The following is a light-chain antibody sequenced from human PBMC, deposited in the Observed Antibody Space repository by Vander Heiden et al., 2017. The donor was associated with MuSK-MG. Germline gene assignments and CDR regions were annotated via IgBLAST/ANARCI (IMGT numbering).Light chain of an antibody. Sequence: SYVLTQPPSVSVAPGQTARITCGGDNIGTKSVHWYQQKPGQAPVLVVYESRSKSGNTATLTISRVEAGDEADYYCQVWDTSRDHPVFGGGTKLTVL. V-gene: IGLV3-21*02. CDR1: NIGTKS. J-gene: IGLJ3*02. CDR2: YE. CDR3: QVWDTSRDHPV.